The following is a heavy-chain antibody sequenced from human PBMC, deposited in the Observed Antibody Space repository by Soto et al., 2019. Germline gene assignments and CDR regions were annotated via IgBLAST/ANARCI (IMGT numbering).Heavy chain of an antibody. J-gene: IGHJ4*02. CDR3: TRHWGYSGYDSFDY. CDR2: IRSKANSYAT. D-gene: IGHD5-12*01. CDR1: GFTFSGSA. Sequence: GGSLRLSCAASGFTFSGSAMHWDRQASGKGLEWVGRIRSKANSYATAYAASVKGRFTISRDDSKNTAYLQMNSLKTEDTAVYYCTRHWGYSGYDSFDYWGQGTLVTVSS. V-gene: IGHV3-73*01.